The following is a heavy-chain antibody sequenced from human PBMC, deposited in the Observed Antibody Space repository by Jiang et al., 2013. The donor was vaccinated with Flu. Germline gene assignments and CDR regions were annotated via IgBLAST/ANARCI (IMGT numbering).Heavy chain of an antibody. V-gene: IGHV3-30*18. Sequence: GRSLRLSCAASGFTFSSYGMHWVRQAPGKGLEWVAVISYDGSNKYYADSVKGRFTISRDNSKNTLYLQMNSLRAEDTAVYYCAKDADEWVGAPLEYYMDVWGQGTTVTVSS. CDR3: AKDADEWVGAPLEYYMDV. D-gene: IGHD1-26*01. CDR1: GFTFSSYG. CDR2: ISYDGSNK. J-gene: IGHJ6*03.